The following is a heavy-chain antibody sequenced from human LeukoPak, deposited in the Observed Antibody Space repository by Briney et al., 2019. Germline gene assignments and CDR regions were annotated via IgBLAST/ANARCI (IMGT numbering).Heavy chain of an antibody. CDR2: ISGSGGST. D-gene: IGHD5-18*01. J-gene: IGHJ4*02. V-gene: IGHV3-23*01. CDR3: AGELGYSYGQDY. Sequence: PGGSLRLSCAASGFTFSSYAMSWVRQAPGKGLEWVSAISGSGGSTYYADPVKGRFTISRDNSKNTLYLQMNSLRAEDTAVYYCAGELGYSYGQDYWGQGTLVTVSS. CDR1: GFTFSSYA.